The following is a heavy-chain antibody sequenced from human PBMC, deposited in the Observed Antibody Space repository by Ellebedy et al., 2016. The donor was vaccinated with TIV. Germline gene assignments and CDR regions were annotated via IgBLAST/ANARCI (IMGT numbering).Heavy chain of an antibody. Sequence: GESLKISCAASGFTFSDYSMNWVRQAPGKGLEWVSSISRSSSQKFYADSMKGRLTISRDNAENSVVLQMDSLRVDDTAVYFCARGNCRSTSCYYDSWGQGALVTVSS. CDR1: GFTFSDYS. J-gene: IGHJ4*02. V-gene: IGHV3-21*01. CDR3: ARGNCRSTSCYYDS. CDR2: ISRSSSQK. D-gene: IGHD2-2*01.